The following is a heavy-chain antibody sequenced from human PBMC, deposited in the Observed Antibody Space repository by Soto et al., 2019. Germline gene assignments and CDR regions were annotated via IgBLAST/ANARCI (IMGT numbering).Heavy chain of an antibody. CDR3: ASIEYSSSSSDY. V-gene: IGHV4-34*01. J-gene: IGHJ4*02. CDR1: GGSFSGYY. Sequence: SETLSLTCAVYGGSFSGYYWSWIRQPPGKGLEWIGEINHSGSTNYNPSLKSRVTISVDTSKNQFSLKLSSVTAADTAVYYCASIEYSSSSSDYWGQGTLVTVSS. D-gene: IGHD6-6*01. CDR2: INHSGST.